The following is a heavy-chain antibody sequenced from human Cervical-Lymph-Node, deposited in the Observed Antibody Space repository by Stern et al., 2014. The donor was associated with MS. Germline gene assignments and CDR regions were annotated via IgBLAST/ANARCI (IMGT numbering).Heavy chain of an antibody. D-gene: IGHD3-22*01. CDR2: ITWNGHAI. CDR1: GFTFKDYA. Sequence: QLVESGGGLVQPGGSLRLSCVVSGFTFKDYAMHWVRQAPGKGLEWVSGITWNGHAIAYGDSVKGRFSISRDNTKNSLYLQMNGLRPEDTALYYCARGKYYYDSSGYPNWGQGTLVTVSS. CDR3: ARGKYYYDSSGYPN. V-gene: IGHV3-9*01. J-gene: IGHJ4*02.